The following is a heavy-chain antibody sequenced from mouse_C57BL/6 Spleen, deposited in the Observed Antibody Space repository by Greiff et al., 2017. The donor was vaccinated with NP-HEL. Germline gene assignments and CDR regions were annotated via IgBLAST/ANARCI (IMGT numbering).Heavy chain of an antibody. CDR3: AREGYGWYFDV. J-gene: IGHJ1*03. CDR2: ISDGGSYT. V-gene: IGHV5-4*01. Sequence: EVKLVESGGGLVKPGGSLKLSCAASGFTFSSYAMSWVRQTPEKRLEWVATISDGGSYTYYPDNVKGRFTISRDNAKNNLYLQMSHLKSEDTAMYYCAREGYGWYFDVWGTGTTVTVSS. D-gene: IGHD2-2*01. CDR1: GFTFSSYA.